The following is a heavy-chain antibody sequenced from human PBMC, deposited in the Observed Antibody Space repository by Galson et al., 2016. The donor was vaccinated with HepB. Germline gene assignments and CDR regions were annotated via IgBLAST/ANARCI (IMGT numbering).Heavy chain of an antibody. Sequence: SETLSLTCTVSAGSITNYYWAWIRQPPGKGLESIGYIYSSGSTNYNSSFKSRATMSVDTSKNQFSLKLKSVTAADTAVYYCASHDYWNDNHDSFDIWGQGTRVTVSS. CDR3: ASHDYWNDNHDSFDI. CDR2: IYSSGST. CDR1: AGSITNYY. D-gene: IGHD3/OR15-3a*01. V-gene: IGHV4-59*01. J-gene: IGHJ3*02.